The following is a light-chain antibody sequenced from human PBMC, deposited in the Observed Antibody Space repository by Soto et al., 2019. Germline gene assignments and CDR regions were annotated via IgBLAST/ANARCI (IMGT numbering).Light chain of an antibody. CDR3: QQFYTWPVT. V-gene: IGKV3-15*01. CDR1: EGVRNM. CDR2: YAS. J-gene: IGKJ4*01. Sequence: EIVMTQSPATLSVSPGEGVTFSCRASEGVRNMLAWYQHKPGQPPRLLVSYASAGATVVPARFSGSGSGTEFTLTISSQQSEDVALYYCQQFYTWPVTFGGGTKVEIK.